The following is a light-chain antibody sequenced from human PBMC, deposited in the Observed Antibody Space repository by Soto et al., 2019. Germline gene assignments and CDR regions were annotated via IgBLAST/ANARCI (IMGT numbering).Light chain of an antibody. CDR2: EVS. CDR1: SSDIGGNNY. Sequence: QSALTQPPSASGSPGQSVTISCTGTSSDIGGNNYASWYQQHPGKAPKLIIYEVSKPPAGVPDRFSGSKSGNTASLTVSGLQAEDEADYYCASYAGSNNLVFAGGTKLTVL. CDR3: ASYAGSNNLV. V-gene: IGLV2-8*01. J-gene: IGLJ3*02.